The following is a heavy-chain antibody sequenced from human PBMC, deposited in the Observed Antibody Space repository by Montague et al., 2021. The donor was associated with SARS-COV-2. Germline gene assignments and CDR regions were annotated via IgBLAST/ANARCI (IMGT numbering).Heavy chain of an antibody. CDR3: ARLKRYFDSSGSPSAFDF. CDR1: GGSITNNIDY. D-gene: IGHD3-22*01. Sequence: SETLSLTCTVPGGSITNNIDYWAWIRQPPGKGLEWIGSIYYTGNTXYNPSLKNRVTISVVTSKNHFTLKLSSVTAAETAVYYCARLKRYFDSSGSPSAFDFWGQGTKVTVSS. CDR2: IYYTGNT. J-gene: IGHJ3*01. V-gene: IGHV4-39*02.